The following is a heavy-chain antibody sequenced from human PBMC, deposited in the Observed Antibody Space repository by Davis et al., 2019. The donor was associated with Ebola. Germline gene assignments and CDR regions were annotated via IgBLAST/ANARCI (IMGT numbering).Heavy chain of an antibody. CDR3: ARIGGDYEVVY. J-gene: IGHJ4*02. Sequence: SETLSLTCAVSGGSVTSGIYYWSWIRQPPGKGLEYIGYIYKSGSTNYNSSLRSRVSISLDTSKNQFSLKLSSVTAADTAVYYCARIGGDYEVVYWGQGTLVTVSS. CDR1: GGSVTSGIYY. V-gene: IGHV4-61*01. CDR2: IYKSGST. D-gene: IGHD4-17*01.